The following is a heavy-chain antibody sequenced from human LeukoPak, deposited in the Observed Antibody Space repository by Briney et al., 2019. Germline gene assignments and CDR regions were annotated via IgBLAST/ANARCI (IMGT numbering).Heavy chain of an antibody. CDR3: ARGPVVYYGSGSLDY. J-gene: IGHJ4*02. D-gene: IGHD3-10*01. Sequence: PSETLSLPCAVYGGSFSGYYWSWLRQPPGKGLEWIGEINHSGSTNYNPSLKSRVTISVDTSTNQFSLKLSSVTAADTAVYDCARGPVVYYGSGSLDYWGQGTLVTVSS. CDR1: GGSFSGYY. CDR2: INHSGST. V-gene: IGHV4-34*01.